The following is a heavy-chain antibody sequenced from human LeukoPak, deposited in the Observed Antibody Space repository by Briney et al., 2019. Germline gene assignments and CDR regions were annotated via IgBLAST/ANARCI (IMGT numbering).Heavy chain of an antibody. D-gene: IGHD6-13*01. CDR3: ARTGYSSSWYRFYDYYYYMDV. Sequence: GGSLRLSCAASGFTFSSYAMHWVRQAPGKGLEYVSAISSNGGSTYYANSVKGRFTISRYNSKNTLYLQMGSLRAEDMAVYYCARTGYSSSWYRFYDYYYYMDVWGKGTTVTVSS. V-gene: IGHV3-64*01. J-gene: IGHJ6*03. CDR1: GFTFSSYA. CDR2: ISSNGGST.